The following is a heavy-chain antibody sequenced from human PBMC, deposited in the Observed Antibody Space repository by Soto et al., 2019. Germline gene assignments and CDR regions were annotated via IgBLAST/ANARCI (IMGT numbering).Heavy chain of an antibody. CDR1: GFSFSSYS. D-gene: IGHD2-15*01. Sequence: GVSRILSWAASGFSFSSYSMDWVRPAPGKGLEWVSSISSIGSYIYYADSVKGRFTISRDNAKNSLYLQMNSLRAEDTAVYYCAKEEEGYLLRWIFDYWGQGTLVTVSS. V-gene: IGHV3-21*01. CDR3: AKEEEGYLLRWIFDY. J-gene: IGHJ4*02. CDR2: ISSIGSYI.